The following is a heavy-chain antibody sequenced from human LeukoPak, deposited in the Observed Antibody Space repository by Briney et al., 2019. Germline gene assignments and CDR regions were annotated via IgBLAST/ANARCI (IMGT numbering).Heavy chain of an antibody. Sequence: SVKRRFTVSRDNSKNTLYVQMNSLRVEDTALYYCGKEDSYCSSSSCYSFDSWGQGTLVTVSS. V-gene: IGHV3-23*01. J-gene: IGHJ4*02. CDR3: GKEDSYCSSSSCYSFDS. D-gene: IGHD2-2*02.